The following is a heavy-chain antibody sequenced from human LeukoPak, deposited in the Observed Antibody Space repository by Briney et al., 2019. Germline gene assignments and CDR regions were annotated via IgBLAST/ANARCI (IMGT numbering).Heavy chain of an antibody. CDR3: ACLTTADAFDI. D-gene: IGHD3-22*01. Sequence: SETLSLTCTVSGGSISSYYWSWIRQPPGKGLEWIGYIYYSGSTNYNPSLKSRVTISVDTSKNQFSLKLSSVTAADTAVYYCACLTTADAFDIWGQGTMVTVSS. V-gene: IGHV4-59*01. CDR1: GGSISSYY. CDR2: IYYSGST. J-gene: IGHJ3*02.